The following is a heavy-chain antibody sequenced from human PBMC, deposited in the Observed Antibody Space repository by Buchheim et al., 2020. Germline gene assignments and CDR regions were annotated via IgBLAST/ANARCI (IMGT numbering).Heavy chain of an antibody. CDR3: ARDATALV. Sequence: EVQLVESGGGLVQPGGSLRLSCAASGFSISTYWMSWVRQAPGKGLEWVANIKRDGSEEYYVDYVKGRLTISRDNTKNSLYLQMNSMRVEDTAVYYGARDATALVWGQGTT. CDR1: GFSISTYW. CDR2: IKRDGSEE. J-gene: IGHJ6*02. D-gene: IGHD5-18*01. V-gene: IGHV3-7*01.